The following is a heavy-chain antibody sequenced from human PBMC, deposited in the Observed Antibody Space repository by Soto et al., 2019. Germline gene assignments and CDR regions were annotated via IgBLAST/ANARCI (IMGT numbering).Heavy chain of an antibody. Sequence: SETLSLTCTVSGGSISSGGYYWSWIRQHPGKGLEWIGYIYYSGSTYYNPSLKSRVTISVDTSKNQFSLKLSSVTAADTAVYYCARTTVTNYYYYYYGMDVWGQGTTVTVYS. CDR1: GGSISSGGYY. CDR3: ARTTVTNYYYYYYGMDV. D-gene: IGHD4-17*01. CDR2: IYYSGST. J-gene: IGHJ6*02. V-gene: IGHV4-31*02.